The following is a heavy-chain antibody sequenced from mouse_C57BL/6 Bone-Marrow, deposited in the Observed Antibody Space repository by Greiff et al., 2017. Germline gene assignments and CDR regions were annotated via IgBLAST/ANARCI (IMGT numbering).Heavy chain of an antibody. CDR1: GFNIKDDY. J-gene: IGHJ2*01. CDR3: MIYDGPYYFDY. Sequence: VQLNQSGAELVRPGASVKLSCTASGFNIKDDYMHWVKQRPEQGLEWIGWIDPENGDTEYASKFQGKATITADTSSNTAYLQLSSLTSEDTAVYYCMIYDGPYYFDYWGQGTTLTVSS. CDR2: IDPENGDT. D-gene: IGHD2-3*01. V-gene: IGHV14-4*01.